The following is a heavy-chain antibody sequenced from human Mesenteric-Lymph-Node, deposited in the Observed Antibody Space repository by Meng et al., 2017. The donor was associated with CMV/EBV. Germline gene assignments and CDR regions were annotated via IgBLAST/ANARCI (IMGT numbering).Heavy chain of an antibody. CDR2: IYPGDSDT. D-gene: IGHD6-13*01. Sequence: KVSCKGSGYSFTSFWIGWVRQMPGKGLEWMGIIYPGDSDTRYSPSFQGQVTFSADKSISTAYLQWNSLKASDTAMFYCARYTEDSSLAFDIWGQGTMVTVSS. CDR1: GYSFTSFW. V-gene: IGHV5-51*01. CDR3: ARYTEDSSLAFDI. J-gene: IGHJ3*02.